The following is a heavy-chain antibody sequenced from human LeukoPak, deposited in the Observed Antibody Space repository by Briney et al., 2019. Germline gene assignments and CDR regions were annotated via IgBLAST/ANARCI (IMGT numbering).Heavy chain of an antibody. D-gene: IGHD2-2*01. CDR3: VRDGRYCIITSCYGYYGMDV. CDR1: GFTVSSNY. J-gene: IGHJ6*02. CDR2: IYSGGST. V-gene: IGHV3-53*04. Sequence: GGSLRLSCAASGFTVSSNYMSWVRQAPGKGLEWVSVIYSGGSTYYADSVKGRFTISRQNSKNTVDLQMNSLRPEDTAVYYCVRDGRYCIITSCYGYYGMDVWGQGTTVTVSS.